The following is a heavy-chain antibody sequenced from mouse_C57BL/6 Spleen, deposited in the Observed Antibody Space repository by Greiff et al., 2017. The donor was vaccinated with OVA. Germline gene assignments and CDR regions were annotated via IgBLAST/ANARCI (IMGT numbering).Heavy chain of an antibody. V-gene: IGHV3-6*01. CDR1: GYSITSGYY. D-gene: IGHD3-2*02. Sequence: EVQVVESGPGLVKPSQSLSLTCSVTGYSITSGYYWNWIRQFPGNKLEWMGYISYDGSNNYNPSLKNRISITRDTSKNQFFLKLNSVTTEDTATYYCAREAAQATFDYWGQGTTLTVSS. CDR3: AREAAQATFDY. CDR2: ISYDGSN. J-gene: IGHJ2*01.